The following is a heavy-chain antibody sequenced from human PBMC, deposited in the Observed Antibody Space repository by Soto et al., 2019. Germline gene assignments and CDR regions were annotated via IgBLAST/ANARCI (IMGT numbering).Heavy chain of an antibody. V-gene: IGHV3-23*01. J-gene: IGHJ6*02. Sequence: GASLRVSCAASGFTFGEYAMSWVRQAPGKGLEWVSAISGSGGSTYYADSVKCRFTISRDNSKNTLYLQMNSLRAEDTAVYYCAKAHVVVVAPIYYYYGMDVWGQGTTVTVSS. CDR1: GFTFGEYA. CDR2: ISGSGGST. D-gene: IGHD2-15*01. CDR3: AKAHVVVVAPIYYYYGMDV.